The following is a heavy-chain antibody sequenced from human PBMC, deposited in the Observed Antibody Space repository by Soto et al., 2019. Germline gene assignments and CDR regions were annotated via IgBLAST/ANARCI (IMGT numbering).Heavy chain of an antibody. D-gene: IGHD6-19*01. Sequence: QVQLVESGGGVVQPGRSLRLSCAASGFTFSSYGMHWVRQAPGKGLEWVAVISYDGSNKYYADSVKGRFTISRDNSKNTLYLQMNSLRAEDTAVYYCATDTSEAGTSDGDYWGQGTLVTVSS. CDR3: ATDTSEAGTSDGDY. V-gene: IGHV3-30*03. CDR2: ISYDGSNK. CDR1: GFTFSSYG. J-gene: IGHJ4*02.